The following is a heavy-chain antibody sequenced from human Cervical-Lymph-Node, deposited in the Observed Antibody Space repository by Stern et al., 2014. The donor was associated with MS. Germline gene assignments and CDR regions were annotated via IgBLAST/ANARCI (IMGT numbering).Heavy chain of an antibody. J-gene: IGHJ6*02. V-gene: IGHV3-9*01. CDR1: GFTFDDYA. CDR3: AKGPVVDYGMDV. D-gene: IGHD2-2*01. Sequence: VQLVQSGGGLVQPGRSLRLSCAASGFTFDDYAMHWVRQAPGKGLGWVSGISWNSGSIGYADSVKGRFTISRDNAKNSLYLQMNSLRAEDTALYYCAKGPVVDYGMDVWGQGTTVTVSS. CDR2: ISWNSGSI.